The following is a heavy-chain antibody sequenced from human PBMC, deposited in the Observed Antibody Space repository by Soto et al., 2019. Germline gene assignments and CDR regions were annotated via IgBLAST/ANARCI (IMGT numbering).Heavy chain of an antibody. Sequence: QVQLQESGPGLVKPSETLSLTCTVSGGSVSSGSYYWSWIRQPPGKGLAWIGYIYYSGSTIYNPXXXXXXXXXXXTSXXXXXXXXXXXXAXDTAXYYXXXXXXSYGPMDVWGQGTTVTVSS. CDR2: IYYSGST. V-gene: IGHV4-61*01. D-gene: IGHD5-18*01. CDR1: GGSVSSGSYY. CDR3: XXXXXSYGPMDV. J-gene: IGHJ6*02.